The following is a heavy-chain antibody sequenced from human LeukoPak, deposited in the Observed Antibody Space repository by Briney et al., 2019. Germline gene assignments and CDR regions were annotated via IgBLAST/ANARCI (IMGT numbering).Heavy chain of an antibody. J-gene: IGHJ3*02. D-gene: IGHD1-14*01. CDR2: VYYRGST. Sequence: KPSETLSLTCTVSGGSMSTECWRWIRQPPGNGLEWVGYVYYRGSTGYNPLLKSRVTISVDKSKSHFSLRLRSLTAADTAVYFWARGPRTDAFDIWGQGTMVTVPS. CDR1: GGSMSTEC. V-gene: IGHV4-59*01. CDR3: ARGPRTDAFDI.